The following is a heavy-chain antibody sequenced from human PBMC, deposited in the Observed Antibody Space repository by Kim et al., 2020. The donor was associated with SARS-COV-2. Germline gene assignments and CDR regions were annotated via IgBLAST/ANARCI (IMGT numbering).Heavy chain of an antibody. J-gene: IGHJ6*02. D-gene: IGHD2-8*01. V-gene: IGHV1-18*01. CDR2: ISAYNGNT. Sequence: ASVKVSCEASGYTFTSYGISWVRQAPGQGLEWMGWISAYNGNTNYAQKLQGRVTMTTDTSTSTAYMELRSLRSDDTAVYYCARDPPVIVLMVYADYYYYGMDVWGQGTTVTVSS. CDR1: GYTFTSYG. CDR3: ARDPPVIVLMVYADYYYYGMDV.